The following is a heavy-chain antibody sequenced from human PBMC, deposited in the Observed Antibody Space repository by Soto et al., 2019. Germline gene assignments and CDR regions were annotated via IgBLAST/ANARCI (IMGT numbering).Heavy chain of an antibody. Sequence: QVQLVQSGAEVKKPGASVKVSCKASGFTFSAYYIYWVRQAPGQGLDWIGWINPNSGGTNNAQKFQGRVTMTRDTSTSTVYMELSDLISDDTAVYFCARSLLDEYSSSWRSAYYGMDVWGQGTTVTVSS. J-gene: IGHJ6*01. V-gene: IGHV1-2*02. CDR1: GFTFSAYY. D-gene: IGHD2-2*01. CDR3: ARSLLDEYSSSWRSAYYGMDV. CDR2: INPNSGGT.